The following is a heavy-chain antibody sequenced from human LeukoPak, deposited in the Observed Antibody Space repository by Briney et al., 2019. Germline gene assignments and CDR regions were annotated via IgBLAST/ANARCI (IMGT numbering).Heavy chain of an antibody. CDR1: GYTFTGYY. CDR3: ARDTGATTGTGRSDY. D-gene: IGHD1-26*01. V-gene: IGHV1-2*02. J-gene: IGHJ4*02. CDR2: INPNSGGT. Sequence: VASVKVSCKASGYTFTGYYMHWVRQAPGQGLEWMGWINPNSGGTNYAQKFQGRVTMTRGTSISTAYMELSRLRSDDTAVYYCARDTGATTGTGRSDYRGQGTLVTVSS.